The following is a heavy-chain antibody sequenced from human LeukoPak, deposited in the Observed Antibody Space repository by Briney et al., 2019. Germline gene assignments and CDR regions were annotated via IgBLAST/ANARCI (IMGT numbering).Heavy chain of an antibody. Sequence: PGGSLRLSCAASGFTLSSYAMSWVRQAPGKGLEWVSAISGSGGSTYYADSVKGRFTISRDNSKNTLYLQMNSLRAEDTAVYYCALASGYSYGYTDYWGQGTLVTVSS. D-gene: IGHD5-18*01. CDR1: GFTLSSYA. V-gene: IGHV3-23*01. J-gene: IGHJ4*02. CDR2: ISGSGGST. CDR3: ALASGYSYGYTDY.